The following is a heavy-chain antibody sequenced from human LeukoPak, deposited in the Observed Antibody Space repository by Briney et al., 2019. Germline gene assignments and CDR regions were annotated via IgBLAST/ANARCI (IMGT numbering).Heavy chain of an antibody. CDR2: IGPGPSHT. CDR1: GFTFNTYG. D-gene: IGHD3-10*02. V-gene: IGHV3-21*01. CDR3: ARDYVTMAPDY. J-gene: IGHJ4*02. Sequence: GGSLRLSCAASGFTFNTYGMNWVRQAPGKGLEWLSYIGPGPSHTYYADSVRGRFVISRDDAKSSLYLQMSSLRAEVTAVYYCARDYVTMAPDYGGLGTLVTVSS.